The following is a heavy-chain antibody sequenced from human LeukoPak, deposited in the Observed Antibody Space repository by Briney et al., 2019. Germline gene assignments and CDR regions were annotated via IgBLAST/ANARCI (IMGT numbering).Heavy chain of an antibody. V-gene: IGHV3-30-3*01. J-gene: IGHJ4*02. CDR1: GFTFSSYA. CDR3: ARANRPFHTSGWYKDY. D-gene: IGHD6-19*01. CDR2: ISYDGSGQ. Sequence: PGRSLRLSCAASGFTFSSYAMHWVRQAPGKGLEWVALISYDGSGQYYTESVKGRFTISRDNSKNTLYLQVNSLRVEDTAVYYCARANRPFHTSGWYKDYWGQGTLVTGSS.